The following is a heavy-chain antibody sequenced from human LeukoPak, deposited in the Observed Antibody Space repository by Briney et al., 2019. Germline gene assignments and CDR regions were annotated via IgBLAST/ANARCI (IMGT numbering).Heavy chain of an antibody. J-gene: IGHJ4*02. Sequence: ASVKVSCKASGFTFTNYHMHWVRQAPGQGLEWVGLIRGTGDSPDYAQKFQGRVTMTEDTSTDTAYMELSSLRSEDTAVYYCATAVSGGSYRGYYFDYWGQGTLVTVSS. D-gene: IGHD1-26*01. CDR1: GFTFTNYH. CDR2: IRGTGDSP. V-gene: IGHV1-46*01. CDR3: ATAVSGGSYRGYYFDY.